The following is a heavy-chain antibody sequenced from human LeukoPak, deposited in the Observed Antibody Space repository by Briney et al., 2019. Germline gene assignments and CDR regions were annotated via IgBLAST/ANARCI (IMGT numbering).Heavy chain of an antibody. CDR2: INPNSGGT. CDR3: ARDSSDYYGSGSSPSYYFDY. D-gene: IGHD3-10*01. Sequence: ASVTVSCKASGYTFTGSYIHWVRQAPGQGLEWMGWINPNSGGTNYAQKFQGRVTMTRDTSISTAYMELSRLRSDDTAVYYCARDSSDYYGSGSSPSYYFDYWGQGTLVTVSS. CDR1: GYTFTGSY. V-gene: IGHV1-2*02. J-gene: IGHJ4*02.